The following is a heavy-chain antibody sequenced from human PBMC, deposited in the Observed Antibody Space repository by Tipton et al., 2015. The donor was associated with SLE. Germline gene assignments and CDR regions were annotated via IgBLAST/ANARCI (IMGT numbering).Heavy chain of an antibody. D-gene: IGHD2-15*01. CDR1: GGSISSGGYY. V-gene: IGHV4-31*03. J-gene: IGHJ4*02. Sequence: TLSLTCTVSGGSISSGGYYWTWIRQHPGKGLEWIGYIYNSGSTYYKPSLKSRVTISADTSKNQFSLKLYSVTAVDTAIYYCARSLGAGFCSGGNCFEPLDYWGQGTLVTVSS. CDR3: ARSLGAGFCSGGNCFEPLDY. CDR2: IYNSGST.